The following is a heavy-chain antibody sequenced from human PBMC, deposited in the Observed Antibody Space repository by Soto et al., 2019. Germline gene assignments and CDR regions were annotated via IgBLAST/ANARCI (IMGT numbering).Heavy chain of an antibody. V-gene: IGHV3-23*01. D-gene: IGHD5-18*01. Sequence: EEPLLESGGGLVQPGESLRLSCAASGFIFSAYAVHWVRQAPGKGLEWVSGISGSGAGTYYADSVKGRFTISRDNSKKPLYLQCNGLRAEDTAVYYCARGRCGYSGGYGEVFVSWGQGTLVTDSS. CDR1: GFIFSAYA. CDR3: ARGRCGYSGGYGEVFVS. CDR2: ISGSGAGT. J-gene: IGHJ5*02.